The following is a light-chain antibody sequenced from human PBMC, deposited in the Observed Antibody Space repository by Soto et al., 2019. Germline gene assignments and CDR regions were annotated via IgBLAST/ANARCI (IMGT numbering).Light chain of an antibody. J-gene: IGKJ1*01. CDR3: RQPGT. Sequence: EIVLTQSPSTLSLSPGDRATISCRASQTVSNCLAWYQQKPGQAPRLLIYEASYGATGIPARFSGSGSGTAITLPLRSQDPEYFSVYYNRQPGTFGQGTKLEIK. CDR1: QTVSNC. CDR2: EAS. V-gene: IGKV3-11*01.